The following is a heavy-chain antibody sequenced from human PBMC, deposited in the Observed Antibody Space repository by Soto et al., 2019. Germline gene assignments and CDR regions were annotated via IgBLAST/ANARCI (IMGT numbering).Heavy chain of an antibody. D-gene: IGHD4-17*01. Sequence: SETLSLTCAVYGGSFSDYYWSWIRQPPGKGLEWIGEINHSGSTNNNPSHKSRVTISVDTSKNQFSLKLSSVTAAETAVYYCARVPKVTNAVEYWGQGTLVXVSS. CDR3: ARVPKVTNAVEY. J-gene: IGHJ4*02. CDR2: INHSGST. V-gene: IGHV4-34*01. CDR1: GGSFSDYY.